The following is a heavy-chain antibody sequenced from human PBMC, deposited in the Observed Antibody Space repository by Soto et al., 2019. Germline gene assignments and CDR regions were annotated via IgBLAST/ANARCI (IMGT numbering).Heavy chain of an antibody. CDR2: ISGSGGST. Sequence: EVQLLESGGGLVQPGGSLRLSCAASGFTFSNYAVTWVRQAPGNGLEWVSTISGSGGSTYYADSGKGRFTISRENSKNTLYLQMNRLRAEDTAVYYCAKDQGSSWYEIDYWGQGTLVTVSS. D-gene: IGHD6-13*01. CDR3: AKDQGSSWYEIDY. J-gene: IGHJ4*02. CDR1: GFTFSNYA. V-gene: IGHV3-23*01.